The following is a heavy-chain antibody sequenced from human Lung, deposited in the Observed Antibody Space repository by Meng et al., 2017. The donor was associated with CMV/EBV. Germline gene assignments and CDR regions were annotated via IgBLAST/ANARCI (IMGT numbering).Heavy chain of an antibody. D-gene: IGHD2-15*01. CDR2: INPNSGGT. CDR1: GYTFTGYY. J-gene: IGHJ4*02. Sequence: ASXXVSXKASGYTFTGYYMHWVRQAPGQGLEWMGWINPNSGGTNYAQKFQGRVTMTRDTSISTAYMGLSRLRSDDTAVYYCARDGGGLYYFDYWGQGTLVTVSS. V-gene: IGHV1-2*02. CDR3: ARDGGGLYYFDY.